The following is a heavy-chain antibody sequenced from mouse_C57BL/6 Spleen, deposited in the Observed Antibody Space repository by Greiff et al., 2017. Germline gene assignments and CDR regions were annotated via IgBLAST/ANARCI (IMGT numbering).Heavy chain of an antibody. CDR3: ARTIYDGYYDYAMDY. CDR2: ISSGSSTI. V-gene: IGHV5-17*01. D-gene: IGHD2-3*01. Sequence: EVQVVESGGGLVKPGGSLKLSCAASGFTFSDYGMHWVRQAPEKGLEWVAYISSGSSTIYYADTVKGRFTISRDNAKNTLFLQMTSLRSEDTAMYYCARTIYDGYYDYAMDYWGQGTSVTVSS. J-gene: IGHJ4*01. CDR1: GFTFSDYG.